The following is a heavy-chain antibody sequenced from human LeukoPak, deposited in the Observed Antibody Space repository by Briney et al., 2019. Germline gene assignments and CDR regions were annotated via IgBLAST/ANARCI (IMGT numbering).Heavy chain of an antibody. CDR2: IYHSGST. Sequence: SETLSLTCTVSGYFISSGYYWGWIRQPPGKGLQWIGSIYHSGSTYYNPSLKSRVTISVDTSKNQFSLKLSSVTAADTAVYYCARGVDYWGQGTLVTVSS. V-gene: IGHV4-38-2*02. CDR3: ARGVDY. J-gene: IGHJ4*02. CDR1: GYFISSGYY.